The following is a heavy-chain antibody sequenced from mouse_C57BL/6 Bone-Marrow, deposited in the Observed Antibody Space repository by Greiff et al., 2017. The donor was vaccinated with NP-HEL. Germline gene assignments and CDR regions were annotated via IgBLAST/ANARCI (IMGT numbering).Heavy chain of an antibody. CDR3: ARQRGSSPY. CDR1: GFTFSSYG. Sequence: EVQLVESGGDLVKPGGSLKLSCAASGFTFSSYGLSWVRQTPAKRLEWVATISSGGSYTYYPDSVKGRFTISRDNAKNTLYLQMSSLKSEDTAMYYCARQRGSSPYWGQGTLVTVSA. J-gene: IGHJ3*01. D-gene: IGHD1-1*01. V-gene: IGHV5-6*01. CDR2: ISSGGSYT.